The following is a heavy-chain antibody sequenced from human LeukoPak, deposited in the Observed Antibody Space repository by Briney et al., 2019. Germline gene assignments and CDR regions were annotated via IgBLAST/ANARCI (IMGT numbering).Heavy chain of an antibody. V-gene: IGHV1-24*01. CDR1: GDTLTELS. Sequence: ASVKVSCKVSGDTLTELSTHWVRQAPGKGLEWMGGFDPEHGEMIYAQKLQGRVTMTDDRSTDTAYMELSSLRAEDTAVYYCATGGPWDLLKYWGQGTLVSVSS. CDR2: FDPEHGEM. CDR3: ATGGPWDLLKY. J-gene: IGHJ4*02. D-gene: IGHD3-9*01.